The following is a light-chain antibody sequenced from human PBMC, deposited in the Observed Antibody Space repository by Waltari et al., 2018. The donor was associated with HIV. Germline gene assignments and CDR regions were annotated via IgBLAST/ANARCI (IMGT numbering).Light chain of an antibody. Sequence: EIVLTQSPGTLSLSPGERATLSCRASQSVSSTYLAWYQHKPGQAPRLLIYGASSRATGIPDRFSGSGSGTDFTLTITRLEPEDFAIYYCQQYGSSPQTFDQGTKVEI. CDR1: QSVSSTY. CDR3: QQYGSSPQT. V-gene: IGKV3-20*01. CDR2: GAS. J-gene: IGKJ1*01.